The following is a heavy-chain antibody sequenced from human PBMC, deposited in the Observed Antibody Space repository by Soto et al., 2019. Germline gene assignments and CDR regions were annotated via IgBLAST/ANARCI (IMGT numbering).Heavy chain of an antibody. CDR1: GYTFTSYG. J-gene: IGHJ6*01. V-gene: IGHV1-18*01. CDR3: AIDRHSTSSKYYYYDAMDV. D-gene: IGHD6-6*01. CDR2: MSAYNGNT. Sequence: GASVKVSCKASGYTFTSYGISWVRQAPGQGLEWMGWMSAYNGNTNYAQKLQGRVTMTTDTSTSTAYMELRSLRSDDTAVYYCAIDRHSTSSKYYYYDAMDVWGQWTAVTVSA.